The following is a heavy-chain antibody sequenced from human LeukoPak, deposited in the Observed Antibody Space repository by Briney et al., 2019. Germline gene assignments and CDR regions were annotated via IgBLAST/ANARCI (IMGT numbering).Heavy chain of an antibody. CDR1: GGSISSYY. Sequence: SETLSLTCTVSGGSISSYYWSWIRQPPGKGLEWIGYIYYSGSTNYNPSLKSRITISVDTSKNQFSLRLNSVTAADTAVYYCAKALYSTSSSYYYGKDVWGQGTTVTVSS. CDR2: IYYSGST. CDR3: AKALYSTSSSYYYGKDV. D-gene: IGHD6-13*01. J-gene: IGHJ6*02. V-gene: IGHV4-59*08.